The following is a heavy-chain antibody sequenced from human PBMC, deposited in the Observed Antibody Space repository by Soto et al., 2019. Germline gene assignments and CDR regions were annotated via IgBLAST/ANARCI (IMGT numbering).Heavy chain of an antibody. CDR3: ARDDGYCSSTSCYRTHISYYYYGMDV. CDR2: ISSSSSTI. Sequence: EVQLVESGGGLVQPGGSLRLSCAASGFTFSSYSMNWVRQAPGKGLEWVSYISSSSSTIYYADSVKGRFTISRDNAKNSLYLQMNSLRDEDTAVYYCARDDGYCSSTSCYRTHISYYYYGMDVWGQGTTVTVSS. CDR1: GFTFSSYS. V-gene: IGHV3-48*02. D-gene: IGHD2-2*02. J-gene: IGHJ6*02.